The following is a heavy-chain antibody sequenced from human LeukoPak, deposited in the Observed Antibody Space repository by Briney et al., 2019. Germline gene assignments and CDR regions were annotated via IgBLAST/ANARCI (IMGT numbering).Heavy chain of an antibody. Sequence: PGGSLRLSCAASGFTFSSYAMHWVRQAPGKGLEWVAVISYDGSNKYYADYVKGRFTISRDNSKNTLYLQMNSLRAEDTAVYYCARPLVSGHYYYYGMDVWGQGTTVTVSS. D-gene: IGHD1-26*01. V-gene: IGHV3-30*04. CDR2: ISYDGSNK. CDR3: ARPLVSGHYYYYGMDV. CDR1: GFTFSSYA. J-gene: IGHJ6*02.